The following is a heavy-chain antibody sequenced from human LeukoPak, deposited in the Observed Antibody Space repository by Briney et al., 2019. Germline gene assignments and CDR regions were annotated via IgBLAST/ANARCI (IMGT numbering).Heavy chain of an antibody. J-gene: IGHJ4*02. D-gene: IGHD6-19*01. CDR1: GFTFSDYS. Sequence: GGSLRLSWAASGFTFSDYSLNWVRQAPGKGLEWVGRIKSKTDGGTTDYAAPVKGRFTISRDDSKNTLYLQMNSLKTEDTAVYYCTTEGYSSGWPGGYWGQGTLVTVSS. CDR3: TTEGYSSGWPGGY. V-gene: IGHV3-15*01. CDR2: IKSKTDGGTT.